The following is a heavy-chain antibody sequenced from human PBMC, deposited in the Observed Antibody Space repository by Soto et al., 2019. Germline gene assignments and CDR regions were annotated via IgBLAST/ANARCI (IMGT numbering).Heavy chain of an antibody. CDR2: IYVADSDT. J-gene: IGHJ4*02. D-gene: IGHD6-19*01. Sequence: GESLKISCKASGYTFNAYWVGWVRQKPGKGLEWMGIIYVADSDTRYSPSFQGQVIISADKSTSPAYLQWSSLKASDTAMYYCARLNVAGARTDFAFSGQGTLVTVSS. CDR3: ARLNVAGARTDFAF. V-gene: IGHV5-51*01. CDR1: GYTFNAYW.